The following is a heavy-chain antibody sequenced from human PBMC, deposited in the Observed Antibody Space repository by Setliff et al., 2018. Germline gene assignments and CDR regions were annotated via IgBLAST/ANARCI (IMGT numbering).Heavy chain of an antibody. J-gene: IGHJ5*02. CDR1: GGTFSSYA. CDR3: ARSPALLGIVYLDP. CDR2: IIPMFGTP. Sequence: SVKVSCKASGGTFSSYAISWVRQAPGQGLEWMGGIIPMFGTPAYAQEFQGRVTITTDESTSTAYMELNSLTSEDTAVYYCARSPALLGIVYLDPWGQGTRVTVSS. V-gene: IGHV1-69*05. D-gene: IGHD2-15*01.